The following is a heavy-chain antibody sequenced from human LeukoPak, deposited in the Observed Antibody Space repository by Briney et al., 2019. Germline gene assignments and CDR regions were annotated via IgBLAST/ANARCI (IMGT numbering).Heavy chain of an antibody. CDR3: ARDGVGEYDAFDI. D-gene: IGHD3-10*01. J-gene: IGHJ3*02. CDR1: GFTFSSYA. Sequence: KSGGSLRLSCAASGFTFSSYAMSWVRQAPGKGLEWVSSISSSSSYIYYADSVKGRFTISRDNAKNSLYLQMNSLRAEDTAVYYCARDGVGEYDAFDIWGQGTMVTVSS. CDR2: ISSSSSYI. V-gene: IGHV3-21*01.